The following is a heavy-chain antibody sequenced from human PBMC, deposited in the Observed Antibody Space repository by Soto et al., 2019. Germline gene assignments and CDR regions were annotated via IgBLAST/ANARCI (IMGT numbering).Heavy chain of an antibody. CDR3: ARTWVGYCSGGSCYHYYGMDV. CDR2: ISAYNGNT. D-gene: IGHD2-15*01. V-gene: IGHV1-18*01. J-gene: IGHJ6*02. CDR1: GYTFRNHG. Sequence: ASVKVSCKASGYTFRNHGITWVRQAPGQGLEWMGWISAYNGNTNYAQKLQGRVTMTTDTSTSTAYMELRSLRSDDTAVYYCARTWVGYCSGGSCYHYYGMDVWGQGTTVTVSS.